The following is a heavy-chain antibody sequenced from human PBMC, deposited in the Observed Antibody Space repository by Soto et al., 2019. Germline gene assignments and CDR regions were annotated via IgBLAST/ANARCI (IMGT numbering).Heavy chain of an antibody. CDR1: GLTVSNNY. CDR2: IYSGGTT. J-gene: IGHJ3*01. CDR3: ARDRPPERAFDF. Sequence: SGGSLRLSCAASGLTVSNNYMTWVRQAPGKGLEWVSVIYSGGTTYYADSVKGRSIISRDISKNTVSLEMKSLRAEDTAVYYCARDRPPERAFDFWGQGTMVTVSS. V-gene: IGHV3-53*01.